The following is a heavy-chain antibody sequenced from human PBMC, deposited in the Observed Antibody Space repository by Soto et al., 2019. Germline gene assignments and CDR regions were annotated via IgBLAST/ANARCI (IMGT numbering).Heavy chain of an antibody. J-gene: IGHJ6*02. CDR2: ISTHGGRT. CDR1: VFSFSIYA. V-gene: IGHV3-64D*06. Sequence: GGSLRLSRSASVFSFSIYAMHWVRQSPGQGLEPVSAISTHGGRTYYADSVKGRFTISRDNSKNTLYLQMSSLRAEDTAVYYCVKGDCSSTSCPYYYYGMDVWGQGT. D-gene: IGHD2-2*01. CDR3: VKGDCSSTSCPYYYYGMDV.